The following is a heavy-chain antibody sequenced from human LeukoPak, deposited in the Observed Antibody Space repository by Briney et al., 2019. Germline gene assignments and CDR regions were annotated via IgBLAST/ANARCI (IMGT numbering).Heavy chain of an antibody. CDR2: ISSNNRYI. J-gene: IGHJ6*02. CDR3: ARGGGLDV. Sequence: GGSLRLSCAASGFTFSTYSMNWVRQAPGKGLEWVPSISSNNRYIYYADSVKGRFTISRDNAKNSLYLQMSNLRAEDTAVYFCARGGGLDVWGQGATVTVSS. D-gene: IGHD3-16*01. V-gene: IGHV3-21*04. CDR1: GFTFSTYS.